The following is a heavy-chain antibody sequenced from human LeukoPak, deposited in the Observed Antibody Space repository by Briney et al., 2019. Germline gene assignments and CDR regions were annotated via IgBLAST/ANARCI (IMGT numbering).Heavy chain of an antibody. CDR3: AKDLRYCSGGSCYNWFDP. Sequence: GRSLRLSCAASGFTFSSYGMHWVRQAPGKGLEWVAVIWYDGSNKYYADSVKGRFTISRDNSKNTLYPQMNSLRAEDTAVYYCAKDLRYCSGGSCYNWFDPWGQGTLVTVSS. CDR2: IWYDGSNK. V-gene: IGHV3-33*06. D-gene: IGHD2-15*01. CDR1: GFTFSSYG. J-gene: IGHJ5*02.